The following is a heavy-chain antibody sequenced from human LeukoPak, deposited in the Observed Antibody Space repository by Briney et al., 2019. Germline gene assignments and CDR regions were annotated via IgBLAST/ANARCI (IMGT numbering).Heavy chain of an antibody. CDR2: ISGSGGRT. Sequence: GGSLRVSCAASGFTFSSYAMSWVRQAPGKGLEWVSTISGSGGRTYYADSVKGRFTISRDNSKNTLYLQMNSLRVEDTAAYYCAKDWASDYWGQGTLVTVSS. J-gene: IGHJ4*02. CDR1: GFTFSSYA. D-gene: IGHD3-16*01. V-gene: IGHV3-23*01. CDR3: AKDWASDY.